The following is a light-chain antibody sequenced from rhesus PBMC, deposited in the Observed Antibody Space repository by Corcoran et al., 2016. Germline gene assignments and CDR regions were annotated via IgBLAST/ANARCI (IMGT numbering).Light chain of an antibody. CDR1: QSVSSR. V-gene: IGKV3-17*02. Sequence: EIVMTQSPATLSLSPGERATLSCRASQSVSSRLAWYQQKPGQAPRLLIYDASSRVTGIPDRVSGSGAGTDFTLPISSLEPEDVAVYFCQQGSNWSQTFGQGTKVEIK. J-gene: IGKJ1*01. CDR2: DAS. CDR3: QQGSNWSQT.